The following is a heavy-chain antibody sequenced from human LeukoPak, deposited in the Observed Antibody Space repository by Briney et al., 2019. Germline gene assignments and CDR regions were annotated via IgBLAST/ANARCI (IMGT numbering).Heavy chain of an antibody. D-gene: IGHD3-16*02. CDR2: IYSGGST. J-gene: IGHJ3*02. CDR1: EFSVGSNY. V-gene: IGHV3-66*02. Sequence: GGSLRLSCAASEFSVGSNYMTWVRQAPGKGLEWVSLIYSGGSTYYADSVKGRFTISRDNSKNTLYLQMNSLRAEDTAVYYCAKLVGSYRRDDVFDIWGQGTMVTVSS. CDR3: AKLVGSYRRDDVFDI.